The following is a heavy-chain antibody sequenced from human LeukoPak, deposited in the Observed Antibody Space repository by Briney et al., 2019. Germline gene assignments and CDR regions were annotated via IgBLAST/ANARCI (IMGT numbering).Heavy chain of an antibody. CDR2: ISAYNGNT. CDR1: GYTFTSYG. CDR3: ARITGTDFYYYYYGMDV. Sequence: GASVKASCKASGYTFTSYGISWVRQAPGQGLEWMGWISAYNGNTNYAQKLQGRVTMTTDTSTSTAYMELRSLRSDDTAVYYCARITGTDFYYYYYGMDVWGQGTTVTVSS. J-gene: IGHJ6*02. D-gene: IGHD1-20*01. V-gene: IGHV1-18*01.